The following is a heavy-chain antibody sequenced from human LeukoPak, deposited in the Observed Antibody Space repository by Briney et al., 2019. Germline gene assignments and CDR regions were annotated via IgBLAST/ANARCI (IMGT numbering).Heavy chain of an antibody. CDR1: GFTFSQYW. J-gene: IGHJ4*02. CDR3: AKDTYGPDDY. D-gene: IGHD1-14*01. Sequence: GGSLRLSCAASGFTFSQYWMSWFRQTPGKGLEWVAHIDKDGSQKNYVDSVKGRFSISRDNSKNSVYLQMNSLRGEDTGVYYCAKDTYGPDDYWGQGTLVTVSS. V-gene: IGHV3-7*04. CDR2: IDKDGSQK.